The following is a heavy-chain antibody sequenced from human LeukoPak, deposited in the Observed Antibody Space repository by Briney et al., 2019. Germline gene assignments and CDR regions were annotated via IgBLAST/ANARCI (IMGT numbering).Heavy chain of an antibody. D-gene: IGHD5-12*01. V-gene: IGHV4-59*12. J-gene: IGHJ4*02. CDR3: ARDYGGYSNFDW. CDR2: IYYSGST. Sequence: SETLSLTCTVSGGSISSYYWSWIRQPPGKGLEWIGYIYYSGSTKYNPSLKSRVSISVDTSKNQFSLKLSSVTAADTAVYFCARDYGGYSNFDWWGRGTLVTVSS. CDR1: GGSISSYY.